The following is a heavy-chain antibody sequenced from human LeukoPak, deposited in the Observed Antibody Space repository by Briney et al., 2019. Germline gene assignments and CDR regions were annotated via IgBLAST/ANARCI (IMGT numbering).Heavy chain of an antibody. CDR1: GGSISSGGYS. V-gene: IGHV4-30-2*01. CDR2: IYHSGST. D-gene: IGHD3-10*01. CDR3: ARASYGSGNNWFDP. J-gene: IGHJ5*02. Sequence: SQTLSLTCAVSGGSISSGGYSWSWIRQPPGKGLEWIGYIYHSGSTYYNPSLKSRVTISVDRSKNQFSLKLSSVTAADTAVYYCARASYGSGNNWFDPWGQGTLVTVSS.